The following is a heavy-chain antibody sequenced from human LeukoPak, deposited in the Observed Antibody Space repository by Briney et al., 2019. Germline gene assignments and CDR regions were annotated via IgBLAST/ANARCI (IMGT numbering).Heavy chain of an antibody. D-gene: IGHD3-16*01. CDR3: AKGEGYYYYYMDV. CDR2: IHSDGGVT. V-gene: IGHV3-74*01. Sequence: GGSLRLSYAASGFAFDYDWMNWVRQAPGKRLVWVSRIHSDGGVTRYADSVKGRFTISRDNSKNTLYLQMNSLRAEDTAVYYCAKGEGYYYYYMDVWGKGTTVTVSS. CDR1: GFAFDYDW. J-gene: IGHJ6*03.